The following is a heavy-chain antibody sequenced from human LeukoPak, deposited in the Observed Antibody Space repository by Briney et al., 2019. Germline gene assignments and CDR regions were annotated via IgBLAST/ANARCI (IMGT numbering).Heavy chain of an antibody. CDR1: GFTFSSYW. Sequence: GGSLRLSCAASGFTFSSYWMHWVRQAPGKGLVWVSRINSDGSSTSYAGSVKGRFTISRDNAKNTLYLQMNSLRAEDTAVYYCASATVTKDAMDFWGKGTTVPVSS. CDR3: ASATVTKDAMDF. D-gene: IGHD4-17*01. CDR2: INSDGSST. J-gene: IGHJ6*03. V-gene: IGHV3-74*01.